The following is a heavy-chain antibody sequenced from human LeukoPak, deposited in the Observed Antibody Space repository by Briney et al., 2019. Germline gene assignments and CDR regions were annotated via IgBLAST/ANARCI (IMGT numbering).Heavy chain of an antibody. CDR2: IWYDGSNK. D-gene: IGHD1-26*01. J-gene: IGHJ4*02. V-gene: IGHV3-33*06. CDR1: GFTFSSYG. CDR3: AKDITTGGLLTHPSDY. Sequence: PGRSLRLSCAASGFTFSSYGMHWVRQAPGKGLEWVAVIWYDGSNKYYADSVKGRFTISRDNSKNTLYLQMNSLRAEDTAVYYCAKDITTGGLLTHPSDYWGQGTLVTVSS.